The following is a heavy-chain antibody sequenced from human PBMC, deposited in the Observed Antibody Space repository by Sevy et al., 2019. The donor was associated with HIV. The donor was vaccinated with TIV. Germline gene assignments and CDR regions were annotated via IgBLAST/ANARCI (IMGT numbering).Heavy chain of an antibody. J-gene: IGHJ6*03. CDR1: GFTFSSYA. V-gene: IGHV3-30-3*01. CDR3: AREAGSSWYRDGYYYYMDV. D-gene: IGHD6-13*01. CDR2: ISYDGSNK. Sequence: GGSLRLSCAASGFTFSSYAMHWVRQAPGKGLEWVAVISYDGSNKYYADSVKGRFTMSRNNSKNTLYRQMNSLRAEDTAVYYCAREAGSSWYRDGYYYYMDVWGKGTTVTVSS.